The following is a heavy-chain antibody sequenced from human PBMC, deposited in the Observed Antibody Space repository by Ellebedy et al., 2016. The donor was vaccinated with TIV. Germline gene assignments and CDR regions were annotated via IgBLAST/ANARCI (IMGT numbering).Heavy chain of an antibody. CDR3: ASEYSSSSHWGY. Sequence: GGSLRLSCAASGFTFSSYSMNWVRQAPGKGLEWVSYISSSSSTIYYADSVKGRFTISRDNAKNSLYLQMSSLRAEDTAVYYCASEYSSSSHWGYWGQGTLVTVSS. CDR2: ISSSSSTI. V-gene: IGHV3-48*04. J-gene: IGHJ4*02. D-gene: IGHD6-6*01. CDR1: GFTFSSYS.